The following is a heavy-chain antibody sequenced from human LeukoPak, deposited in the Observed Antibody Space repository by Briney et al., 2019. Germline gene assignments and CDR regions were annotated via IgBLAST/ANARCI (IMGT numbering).Heavy chain of an antibody. J-gene: IGHJ6*02. V-gene: IGHV1-46*01. Sequence: GASVKVSCKASGYTFTGYYMHWVRQAPGQGLEWMGIINPSGGSTSYAQKFQGRVTMTRDTSTSTVYMELSSLRSEDTAVYYCARDSTDDTQHYYGMDVWGQGTTVTVSS. CDR2: INPSGGST. D-gene: IGHD1-1*01. CDR1: GYTFTGYY. CDR3: ARDSTDDTQHYYGMDV.